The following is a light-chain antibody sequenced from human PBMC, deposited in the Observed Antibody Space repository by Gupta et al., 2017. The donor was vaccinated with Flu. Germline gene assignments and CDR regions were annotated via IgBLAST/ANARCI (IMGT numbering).Light chain of an antibody. CDR3: NSRDSSGDTLEL. CDR2: GKN. CDR1: SLGNYY. Sequence: SSELTQDPAVSVALGQTVRITCQGDSLGNYYATWYQQKPGQAPVIVIYGKNNRPSGIPDRFSGSTSGYTAHLTIAGAQAEDEADCYCNSRDSSGDTLELFGIGTKVTVL. J-gene: IGLJ1*01. V-gene: IGLV3-19*01.